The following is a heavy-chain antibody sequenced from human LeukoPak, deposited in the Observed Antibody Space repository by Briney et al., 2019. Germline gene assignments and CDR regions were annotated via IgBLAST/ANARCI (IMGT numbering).Heavy chain of an antibody. J-gene: IGHJ4*02. Sequence: GGSLRLSCAASGFTFSNAWMSWVRQAPGKGLEWVGRIKSKTDGGTTDYAAPVKGRFTISRDDSKNTLYLRMNSLKTEDTAVYYCGRVQDYGSGSFDYWGQGTLVTASS. V-gene: IGHV3-15*01. CDR3: GRVQDYGSGSFDY. CDR1: GFTFSNAW. CDR2: IKSKTDGGTT. D-gene: IGHD3-10*01.